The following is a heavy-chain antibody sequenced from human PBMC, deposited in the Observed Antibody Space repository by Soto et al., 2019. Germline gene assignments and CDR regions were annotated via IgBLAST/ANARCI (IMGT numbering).Heavy chain of an antibody. CDR1: GFPFGSYS. CDR2: ISASGGST. Sequence: PGGSLRLSCAASGFPFGSYSMSWVRQAPGKGLEWVSTISASGGSTYYADSVKGRFTISRDNSKNTLHLQMNSLRAEDTAVYYCAHHTGFDYWGQGTLVTVSS. J-gene: IGHJ4*01. D-gene: IGHD4-17*01. CDR3: AHHTGFDY. V-gene: IGHV3-23*01.